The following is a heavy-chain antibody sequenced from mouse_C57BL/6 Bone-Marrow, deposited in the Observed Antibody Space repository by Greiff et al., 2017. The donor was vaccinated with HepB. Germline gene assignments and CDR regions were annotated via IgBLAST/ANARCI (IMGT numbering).Heavy chain of an antibody. D-gene: IGHD1-1*01. CDR2: ISSGSSTI. Sequence: EVQGVESGGGLVKPGGSLKLSCAASGFTFSDYGMHWVRQAPEKGLEWVAYISSGSSTIYYADTVKGRFTISRDNAKNTLFLQMTSLRSEDTAMYYCARPITTVVSLDFDVWGTGTTVTVSS. V-gene: IGHV5-17*01. J-gene: IGHJ1*03. CDR3: ARPITTVVSLDFDV. CDR1: GFTFSDYG.